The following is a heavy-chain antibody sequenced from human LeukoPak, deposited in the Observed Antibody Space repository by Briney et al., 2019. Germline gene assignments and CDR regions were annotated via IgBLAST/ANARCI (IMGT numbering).Heavy chain of an antibody. J-gene: IGHJ6*02. CDR2: NYYSGST. V-gene: IGHV4-59*01. CDR3: ARDLGRAVVVAASHAHYYYSGMDV. Sequence: KTSETLSLTCTVSGGSISSYYWSWIRQPPGKGLEWIGYNYYSGSTNYNPSLKSRVTISVDTSKNQFSLKLSSVTAADTAVYYCARDLGRAVVVAASHAHYYYSGMDVWGQGTTVTVSS. D-gene: IGHD2-15*01. CDR1: GGSISSYY.